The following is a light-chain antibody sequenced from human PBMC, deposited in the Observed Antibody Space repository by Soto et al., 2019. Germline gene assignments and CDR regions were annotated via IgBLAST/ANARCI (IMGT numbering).Light chain of an antibody. J-gene: IGKJ5*01. CDR3: QQSYSTPIT. CDR2: AAS. CDR1: QGISNY. V-gene: IGKV1-39*01. Sequence: IQFTHSPSSLSASVGDRVTITCRASQGISNYLNWYQHRPGKAPNLLIYAASSLQSGVPSRFSGSESGTDFTLTITSLQPEDSATYYCQQSYSTPITFGQGTRLEI.